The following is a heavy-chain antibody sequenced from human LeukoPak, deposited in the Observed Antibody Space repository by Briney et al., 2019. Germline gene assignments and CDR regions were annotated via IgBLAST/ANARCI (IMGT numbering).Heavy chain of an antibody. CDR2: ISGGGST. D-gene: IGHD1-20*01. CDR1: GFTFSSYA. V-gene: IGHV3-23*01. Sequence: GGSLRLSCAVSGFTFSSYAMRWVRQAPGKGLEWVSAISGGGSTYYADSVKGRFTISRDNSKNTLYLQMNSLRVEDTALYYCARGYKWNDEAGYFDYWGQGTLVTVSS. CDR3: ARGYKWNDEAGYFDY. J-gene: IGHJ4*02.